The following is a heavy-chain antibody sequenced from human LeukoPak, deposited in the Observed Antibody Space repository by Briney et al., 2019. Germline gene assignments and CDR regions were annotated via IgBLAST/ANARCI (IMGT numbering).Heavy chain of an antibody. Sequence: GRSLRLSCAASGFIFSSYAMSWVRLAPGKGLEWISVISGSGGRTDYADSVKGRFTISRDNSKNTLYLQMNSLRAEDTAVYYCARGPNAFDLWGQGTMVTVSS. CDR1: GFIFSSYA. CDR2: ISGSGGRT. J-gene: IGHJ3*01. V-gene: IGHV3-23*01. CDR3: ARGPNAFDL.